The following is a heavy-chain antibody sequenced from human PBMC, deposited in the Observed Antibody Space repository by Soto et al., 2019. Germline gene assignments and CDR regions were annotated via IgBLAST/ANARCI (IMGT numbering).Heavy chain of an antibody. CDR1: GGSVNGYY. Sequence: ASETLSLTCAVYGGSVNGYYWNWVRQPPGKGLEWIGEINHTGGTHYNPSLKSRVTMSVDTSKNQFSLRLSSVTAADTAIYYCATRITVFGLLIPPFDPWGQGTQVTVSS. J-gene: IGHJ5*02. D-gene: IGHD3-3*01. V-gene: IGHV4-34*01. CDR2: INHTGGT. CDR3: ATRITVFGLLIPPFDP.